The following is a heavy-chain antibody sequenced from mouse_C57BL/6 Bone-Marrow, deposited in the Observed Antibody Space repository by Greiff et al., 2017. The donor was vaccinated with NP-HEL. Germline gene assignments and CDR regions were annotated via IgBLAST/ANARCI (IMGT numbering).Heavy chain of an antibody. Sequence: EVKVVESEGGLVQPGSSMKLSCTASGFTFSDYYMAWVRQVPEKGLEWVANINYDGSSTYYLDSLKSRFIISRDNAKNILYLQMSSLKSEDTATYYCARDYYAYWYFDVWGTGTTVTVSS. V-gene: IGHV5-16*01. D-gene: IGHD1-1*01. CDR1: GFTFSDYY. J-gene: IGHJ1*03. CDR2: INYDGSST. CDR3: ARDYYAYWYFDV.